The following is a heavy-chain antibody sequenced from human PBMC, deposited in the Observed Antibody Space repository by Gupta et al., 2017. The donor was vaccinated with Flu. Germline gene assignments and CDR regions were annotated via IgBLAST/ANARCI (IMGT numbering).Heavy chain of an antibody. J-gene: IGHJ3*02. CDR2: IYYSGST. CDR1: GGSISSYY. V-gene: IGHV4-59*08. Sequence: QVQLQESGPGLVKPSETLSLTCTVSGGSISSYYWSWIRQPPGKGLEWIGYIYYSGSTNYNPSLKSRVTIAVDTSKNQFSLKLSSVTAADTAVYYCERLDRDGYNYGAFEIWGQGTMVTVS. CDR3: ERLDRDGYNYGAFEI. D-gene: IGHD5-12*01.